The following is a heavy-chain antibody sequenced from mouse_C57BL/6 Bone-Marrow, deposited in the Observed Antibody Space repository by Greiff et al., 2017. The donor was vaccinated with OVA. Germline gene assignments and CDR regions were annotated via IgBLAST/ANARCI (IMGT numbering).Heavy chain of an antibody. V-gene: IGHV5-6*02. CDR3: ARSPKRWLLRVDY. CDR1: GFTFSSYG. D-gene: IGHD2-3*01. CDR2: ISSGGSYT. J-gene: IGHJ2*01. Sequence: EVMLVESGGDLVKPGGSLKLSCAASGFTFSSYGMSWVRQTPDKRLEWVATISSGGSYTYYPDSVKGRFPISRDNAKNTLYLQMSSLKSENTAMYYCARSPKRWLLRVDYWGQGTTLTVSS.